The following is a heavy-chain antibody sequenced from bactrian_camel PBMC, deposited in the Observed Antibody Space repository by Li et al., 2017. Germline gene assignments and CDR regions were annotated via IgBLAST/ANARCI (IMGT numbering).Heavy chain of an antibody. J-gene: IGHJ6*01. CDR2: IAGDGRA. CDR1: GYTLPMN. Sequence: QVQLVESGGDSVQAGESLRLSCVASGYTLPMNMGWFRRLPGQEREGVAAIAGDGRADYADSVKGRFTISRDDARNTLYLQMNTLEPEDTAVYYCAADLPFDGSWEFGYWGQGTQVTVSS. CDR3: AADLPFDGSWEFGY. V-gene: IGHV3S53*01. D-gene: IGHD2*01.